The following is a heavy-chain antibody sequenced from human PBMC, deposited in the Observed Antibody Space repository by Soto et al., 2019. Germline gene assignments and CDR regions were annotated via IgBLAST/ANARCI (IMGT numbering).Heavy chain of an antibody. CDR1: GFTFSSYG. V-gene: IGHV3-33*01. J-gene: IGHJ6*02. Sequence: LRLSCAASGFTFSSYGMHRVRQAPGKGLEWVAVIWYDGSNKYYADSVKGRFTISRDNSKNTLYLQMNSLRAEDTAVYYCARDHWNYGHYYYGMDVWGQGTTVTVSS. CDR3: ARDHWNYGHYYYGMDV. CDR2: IWYDGSNK. D-gene: IGHD1-7*01.